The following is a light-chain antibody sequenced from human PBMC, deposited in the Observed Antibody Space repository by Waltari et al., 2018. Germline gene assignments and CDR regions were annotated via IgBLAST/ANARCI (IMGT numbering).Light chain of an antibody. CDR1: QSVSSSY. V-gene: IGKV3-20*01. CDR3: QQYGSSQT. Sequence: EIVLTQSPGTLSLSPGERATRSCRASQSVSSSYLAWYQQKHGQAPRLLIYGASSRATGIPDRFSGSGSGTDFTLTISRLEPEDFAVYYCQQYGSSQTFGQGTKVEIK. CDR2: GAS. J-gene: IGKJ1*01.